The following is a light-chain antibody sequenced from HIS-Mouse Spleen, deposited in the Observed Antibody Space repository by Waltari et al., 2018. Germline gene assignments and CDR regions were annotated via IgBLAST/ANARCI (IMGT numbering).Light chain of an antibody. V-gene: IGLV2-11*01. CDR2: DVS. CDR3: CSYAGSYTWV. Sequence: QSALTHPRSVSGSPGQSVTIPCTGTSSYAGGYNYVPRYQQHPGKAPKLMIYDVSKRPSGVPDRFSGSKSGNTASLTISGLQAEDEADYYCCSYAGSYTWVFGGGTKLTVL. CDR1: SSYAGGYNY. J-gene: IGLJ3*02.